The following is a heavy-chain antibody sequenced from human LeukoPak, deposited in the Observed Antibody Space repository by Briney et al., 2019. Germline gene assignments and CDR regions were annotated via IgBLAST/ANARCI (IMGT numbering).Heavy chain of an antibody. CDR2: INPNSGGT. V-gene: IGHV1-2*02. CDR1: GYTFTGYY. Sequence: ASVKVSCKASGYTFTGYYMHWVRQAPGQGLEWMGWINPNSGGTNYAQKFQGRVTMTRDTSISTAYMELGRLRSDDTAVYYCARRIRDGYNRFDYWGQGTLVTVSS. D-gene: IGHD5-24*01. CDR3: ARRIRDGYNRFDY. J-gene: IGHJ4*02.